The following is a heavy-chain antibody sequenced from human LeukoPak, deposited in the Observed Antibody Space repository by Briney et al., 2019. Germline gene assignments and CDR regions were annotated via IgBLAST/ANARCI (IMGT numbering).Heavy chain of an antibody. CDR2: ITSTSSNV. CDR3: ARDSGGYDY. V-gene: IGHV3-48*04. Sequence: GGSLRLSCAASGFTLSNYNMNWVRQAPGKGLEWVSYITSTSSNVYYADSVKGRFTVSRDNAKNSLYLQMNSLRAEDTAVYYCARDSGGYDYWGQGTLVTVSS. D-gene: IGHD5-12*01. CDR1: GFTLSNYN. J-gene: IGHJ4*02.